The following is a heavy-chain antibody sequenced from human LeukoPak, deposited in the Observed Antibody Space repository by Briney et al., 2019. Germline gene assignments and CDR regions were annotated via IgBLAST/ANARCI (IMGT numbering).Heavy chain of an antibody. CDR2: IYYSGST. Sequence: SETLSLTCTVSGGSISSYYWSWIRQPPGKGLEWIGYIYYSGSTNYNPSLKSRVTISVDTSKNQFSLKLSSVTAADTAVYYCAREDSSSLGWFDPWGQGTLVTVSS. CDR1: GGSISSYY. J-gene: IGHJ5*02. D-gene: IGHD6-13*01. V-gene: IGHV4-59*01. CDR3: AREDSSSLGWFDP.